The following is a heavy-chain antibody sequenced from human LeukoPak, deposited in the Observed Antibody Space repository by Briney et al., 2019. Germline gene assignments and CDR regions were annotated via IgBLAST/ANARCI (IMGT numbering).Heavy chain of an antibody. Sequence: PGGSLRLSCAASGFTFSSYGMHWVRQAPGKGLEWVAFIRYDGSNKYYADSVKGRFTISRDNSKNTLYLQMNSLRADDTAVYYCAKDYQVYDSSGYFPMDVWGKGTTVTVSS. D-gene: IGHD3-22*01. CDR2: IRYDGSNK. CDR3: AKDYQVYDSSGYFPMDV. V-gene: IGHV3-30*02. J-gene: IGHJ6*03. CDR1: GFTFSSYG.